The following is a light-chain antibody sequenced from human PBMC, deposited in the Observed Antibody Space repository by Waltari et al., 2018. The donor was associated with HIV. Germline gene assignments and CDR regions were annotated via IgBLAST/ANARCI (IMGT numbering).Light chain of an antibody. Sequence: DIHMTQSPSSLSASVGDRVIITCRSSQNIYNYLNWYQQKPGQVPKVLIYGASRLQSGVPSRFSGSGFGTDFTLTITSPQPDDFATYYCQQSYIMFTFGPGTKVDVK. J-gene: IGKJ3*01. CDR1: QNIYNY. CDR2: GAS. CDR3: QQSYIMFT. V-gene: IGKV1-39*01.